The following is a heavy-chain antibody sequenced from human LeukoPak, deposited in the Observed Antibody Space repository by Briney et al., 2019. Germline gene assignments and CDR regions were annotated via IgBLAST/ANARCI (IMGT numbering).Heavy chain of an antibody. J-gene: IGHJ4*02. V-gene: IGHV4-59*12. CDR1: GGSISGYY. CDR3: ARFPYFEGFDY. D-gene: IGHD3-9*01. Sequence: SETLSLTCTVSGGSISGYYWSWIRQPPGKGLEWIGYIYYSGSTNYNPSLKSRVTISVDTSKNQFSLKLRSVTAADTAVYFCARFPYFEGFDYWGQGTQVIVSS. CDR2: IYYSGST.